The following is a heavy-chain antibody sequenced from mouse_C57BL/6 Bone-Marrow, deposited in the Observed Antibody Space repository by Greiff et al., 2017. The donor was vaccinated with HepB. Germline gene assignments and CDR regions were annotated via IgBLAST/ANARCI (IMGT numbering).Heavy chain of an antibody. V-gene: IGHV1-19*01. CDR3: ARRWLLRDY. D-gene: IGHD2-3*01. CDR2: INPYNGGT. Sequence: VQLQQSGPVLVKPGASVKMSCKASGYTFTDYYMNWVKQSHGKSLEWIGVINPYNGGTSYNQKFKGKATLTVDKSSSTAYMELNSLTSEDSAVYYCARRWLLRDYWGQGTTLTVSS. CDR1: GYTFTDYY. J-gene: IGHJ2*01.